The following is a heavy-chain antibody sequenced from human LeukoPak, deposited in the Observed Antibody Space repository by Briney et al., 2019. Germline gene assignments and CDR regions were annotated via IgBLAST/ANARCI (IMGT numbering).Heavy chain of an antibody. D-gene: IGHD4-17*01. CDR3: ANLPTVTTLDY. CDR1: GFTFSSYA. CDR2: ISGSGGST. J-gene: IGHJ4*02. Sequence: GGSLRLSCAASGFTFSSYAMSWVRQAPGKGLEWVSAISGSGGSTYYADSVKGRFTISRDNSKNTLYLQMNSLRAEDTAAYYCANLPTVTTLDYWGQGTLVTVSS. V-gene: IGHV3-23*01.